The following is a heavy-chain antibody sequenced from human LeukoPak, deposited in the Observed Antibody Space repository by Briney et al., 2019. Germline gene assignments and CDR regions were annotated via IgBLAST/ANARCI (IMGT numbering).Heavy chain of an antibody. Sequence: PSETLSLTCTVSGGSISGYYWSWIRQPPGKGLEWIGEINHSGSTNYNPSLKSRVTISVDTSKNQFSLKLSSVTAADTAVYYCARAVVVVAATSGGFDYWGQGTLVTVSS. V-gene: IGHV4-34*01. CDR3: ARAVVVVAATSGGFDY. CDR1: GGSISGYY. CDR2: INHSGST. J-gene: IGHJ4*02. D-gene: IGHD2-15*01.